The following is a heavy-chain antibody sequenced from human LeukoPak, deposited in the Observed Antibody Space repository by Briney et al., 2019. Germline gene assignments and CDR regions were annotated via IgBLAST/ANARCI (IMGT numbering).Heavy chain of an antibody. CDR1: GFIFSNYC. D-gene: IGHD3/OR15-3a*01. J-gene: IGHJ6*04. CDR2: ITRDGSST. CDR3: LPWTGPVLVAA. V-gene: IGHV3-74*01. Sequence: GGSLRLTCEVSGFIFSNYCMHWVRQPPGEGLVWVSCITRDGSSTNYADSVKSRFTISRDNAKNTLYLQMNSLRPEERVVYCCLPWTGPVLVAACGKGATVTVSS.